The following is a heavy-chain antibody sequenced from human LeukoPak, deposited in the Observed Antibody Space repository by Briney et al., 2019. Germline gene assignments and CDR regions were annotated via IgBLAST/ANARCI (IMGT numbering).Heavy chain of an antibody. CDR2: INPSGGST. Sequence: ASVKVSCKASGYTFTSYYMHWVRQAPGQGLEWMGIINPSGGSTSYAQKFQGRVTMTRDTPTSTVYMELSSLRSEDTAVYCCARDLYYYDSSELQNDYWGQGTLVTVSS. CDR3: ARDLYYYDSSELQNDY. D-gene: IGHD3-22*01. J-gene: IGHJ4*02. V-gene: IGHV1-46*01. CDR1: GYTFTSYY.